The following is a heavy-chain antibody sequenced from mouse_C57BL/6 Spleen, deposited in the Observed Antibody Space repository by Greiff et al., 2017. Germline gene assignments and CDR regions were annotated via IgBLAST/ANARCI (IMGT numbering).Heavy chain of an antibody. Sequence: QVQLQQPGPELVKPGASVKLSCKASGYTFTSYWMHWVKQRPGQGLEWIGNINPSNGGTNYNEKFKSKATLTVDKSSSTAYMQLSSLTYEYSAVYYCAIETAQASCVAYWGQGTLVTVSA. V-gene: IGHV1-53*01. D-gene: IGHD3-2*02. J-gene: IGHJ3*01. CDR3: AIETAQASCVAY. CDR2: INPSNGGT. CDR1: GYTFTSYW.